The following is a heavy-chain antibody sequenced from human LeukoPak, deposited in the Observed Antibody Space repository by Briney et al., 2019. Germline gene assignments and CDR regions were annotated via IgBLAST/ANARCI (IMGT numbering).Heavy chain of an antibody. V-gene: IGHV4-59*01. CDR3: ARMANYYDSSGYYPGAFDI. Sequence: SETLSLTCTVSGGSISSYYWSWIRQPPGKGLGWIGNIYYSGSTNDNSSLKSRVTIAVDTSKNQFSLKLSSVTAADTAVYYCARMANYYDSSGYYPGAFDIWGQGTMVTVSS. J-gene: IGHJ3*02. CDR1: GGSISSYY. CDR2: IYYSGST. D-gene: IGHD3-22*01.